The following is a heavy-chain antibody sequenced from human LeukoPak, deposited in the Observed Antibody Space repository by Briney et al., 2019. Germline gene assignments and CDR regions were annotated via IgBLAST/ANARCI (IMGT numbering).Heavy chain of an antibody. J-gene: IGHJ4*02. CDR1: GGSISSGDYY. Sequence: SQTLSLTCTVSGGSISSGDYYWSWIRQPPGKGLEWIGYIYYSGSTYYNPSLKSRVTISVDTSKNQFSLQLSSVTAADTAVYYCAREYYDFWSGIDYWGQGTLVTVSS. CDR2: IYYSGST. V-gene: IGHV4-30-4*08. CDR3: AREYYDFWSGIDY. D-gene: IGHD3-3*01.